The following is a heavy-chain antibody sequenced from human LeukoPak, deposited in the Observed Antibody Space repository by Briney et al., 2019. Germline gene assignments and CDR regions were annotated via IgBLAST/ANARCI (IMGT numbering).Heavy chain of an antibody. CDR2: ISSSSSYR. CDR3: AKFEFGF. D-gene: IGHD3-16*01. V-gene: IGHV3-21*04. CDR1: GFTFSSYS. J-gene: IGHJ4*02. Sequence: GGSLRLSCTGSGFTFSSYSMNWVRQAPGKGLEWVSSISSSSSYRYYEESVKGRFSISRDNARNSLYLQMNSLRDEDTAVYYCAKFEFGFWGQGTLVTVSS.